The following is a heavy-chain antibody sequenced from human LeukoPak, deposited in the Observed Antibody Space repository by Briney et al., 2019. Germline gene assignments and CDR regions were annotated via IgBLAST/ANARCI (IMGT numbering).Heavy chain of an antibody. V-gene: IGHV3-48*04. CDR2: IRTSSSAI. D-gene: IGHD1-26*01. Sequence: GGSLRLSCVTSGFSSSSYSMNWVRQAPGKGLEWVSYIRTSSSAIYYADSVKGRFTISRDDAKNSLYLQMNSLRAEDTAVYYCAILVGSTWRDDYWGQGTLVTVSS. J-gene: IGHJ4*02. CDR3: AILVGSTWRDDY. CDR1: GFSSSSYS.